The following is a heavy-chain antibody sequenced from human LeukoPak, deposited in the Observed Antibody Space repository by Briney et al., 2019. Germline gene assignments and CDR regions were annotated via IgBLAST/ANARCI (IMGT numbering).Heavy chain of an antibody. CDR3: ATSGLSRFGF. CDR2: MSGSGDNT. Sequence: PGGSLRLSCAASGFTFSTFAMIWVRQPPGKGLEWVAEMSGSGDNTYYADSVKGRFTISRDNSKNTLYLQMNSLRAGDTAVYYCATSGLSRFGFWGQGTLVTVSS. J-gene: IGHJ4*02. V-gene: IGHV3-23*01. CDR1: GFTFSTFA. D-gene: IGHD2/OR15-2a*01.